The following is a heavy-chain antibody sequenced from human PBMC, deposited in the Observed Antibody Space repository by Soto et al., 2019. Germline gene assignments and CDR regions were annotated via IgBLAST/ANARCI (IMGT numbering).Heavy chain of an antibody. Sequence: GESLKISCKGSGYSFTSYWIGWVRQMPGKGLEWMGIIYPGDSDTRYSPSFQGQVTISADKSISTAYLQWSSLKASDTAMYYCARLNQHQLVEGPSYYYYYMDVWGKGTTVTVSS. CDR3: ARLNQHQLVEGPSYYYYYMDV. J-gene: IGHJ6*03. D-gene: IGHD6-13*01. CDR1: GYSFTSYW. CDR2: IYPGDSDT. V-gene: IGHV5-51*01.